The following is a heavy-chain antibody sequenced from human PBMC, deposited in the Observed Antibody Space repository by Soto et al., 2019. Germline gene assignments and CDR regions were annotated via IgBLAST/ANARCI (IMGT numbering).Heavy chain of an antibody. Sequence: EVQLVESGGGLVQPGRSLRLSCAASGFTFDDYAMHWVRQAPGKGLEWVAGISWNGGNIAYADSVKGRFTISRDNSKNSLYLKMNSLRAEDTALYYCAKDYCSSTSCYLFDYWGQGTLVTVSS. V-gene: IGHV3-9*01. CDR1: GFTFDDYA. J-gene: IGHJ4*02. CDR3: AKDYCSSTSCYLFDY. CDR2: ISWNGGNI. D-gene: IGHD2-2*01.